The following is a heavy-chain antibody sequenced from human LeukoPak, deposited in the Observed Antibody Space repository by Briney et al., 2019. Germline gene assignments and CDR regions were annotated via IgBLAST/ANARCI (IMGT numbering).Heavy chain of an antibody. Sequence: PSETLSLTCTVSGASIYTSSYYWGWIRQPPGKGLEWIGNIYYNGRTYYNSSLESRVTMSVDTSKNQFSLKLSSVTAADTAVYFCARRGTVGVTTNAFGVWGQGTMVTVSS. CDR3: ARRGTVGVTTNAFGV. D-gene: IGHD1-26*01. CDR2: IYYNGRT. V-gene: IGHV4-39*01. CDR1: GASIYTSSYY. J-gene: IGHJ3*01.